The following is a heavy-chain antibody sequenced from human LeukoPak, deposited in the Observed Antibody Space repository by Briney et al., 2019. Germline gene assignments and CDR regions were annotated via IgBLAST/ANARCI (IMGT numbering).Heavy chain of an antibody. CDR3: AKDAWVTGAPYYFDY. Sequence: GGSLRLSCAASGFTFSNCAMSWVRQPPGKGLEWVSAVSDDGAKTWYADSVKGRFTISRDNSKNTLYLQMNSLRAEDTAVYYCAKDAWVTGAPYYFDYWGQGTLVTVSS. V-gene: IGHV3-23*01. CDR1: GFTFSNCA. CDR2: VSDDGAKT. D-gene: IGHD5-18*01. J-gene: IGHJ4*02.